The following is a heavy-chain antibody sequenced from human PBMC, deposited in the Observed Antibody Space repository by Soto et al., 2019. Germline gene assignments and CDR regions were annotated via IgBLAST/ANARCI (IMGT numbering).Heavy chain of an antibody. V-gene: IGHV1-69*01. CDR1: GSTFNMYA. Sequence: QVQLVQSGAEVRKPGSAVRVSCKASGSTFNMYAMNWVRQAPGQGLEWMAGIIPIFDTPRYSQQFQGRVTITVDESTSTAYMELSSLRSEDTAIYYCARSIGSGGVIGGFDYWGQGTLVTVAS. CDR3: ARSIGSGGVIGGFDY. D-gene: IGHD3-16*02. CDR2: IIPIFDTP. J-gene: IGHJ4*02.